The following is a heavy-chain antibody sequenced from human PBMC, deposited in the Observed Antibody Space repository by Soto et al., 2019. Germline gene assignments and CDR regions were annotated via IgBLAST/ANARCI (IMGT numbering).Heavy chain of an antibody. V-gene: IGHV5-51*01. CDR1: GYSFTSYW. J-gene: IGHJ5*02. CDR3: ARCPLDYDFWSGYSWFDP. D-gene: IGHD3-3*01. Sequence: PGESLQISCKGSGYSFTSYWIGCVRQMPGKGLEWIGIIYPGDSDTRYSPSFQGQVTISADKSISTAYLQWSSLKASDTAMYYCARCPLDYDFWSGYSWFDPWGQGTMVTV. CDR2: IYPGDSDT.